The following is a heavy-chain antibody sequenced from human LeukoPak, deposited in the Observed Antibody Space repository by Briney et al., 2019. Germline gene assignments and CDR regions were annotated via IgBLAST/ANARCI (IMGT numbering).Heavy chain of an antibody. D-gene: IGHD5-24*01. CDR2: ISGSGGST. CDR1: GFTFSSYA. J-gene: IGHJ4*02. CDR3: AKDRMATTQISEFDY. V-gene: IGHV3-23*01. Sequence: PGGSLRLSCAASGFTFSSYAMSWVRQDPGKGLEWVSAISGSGGSTYYADSVKGRFTISRDNSKNTLYLQMNSLRAEDTAVYYCAKDRMATTQISEFDYWGQGTLVTVSS.